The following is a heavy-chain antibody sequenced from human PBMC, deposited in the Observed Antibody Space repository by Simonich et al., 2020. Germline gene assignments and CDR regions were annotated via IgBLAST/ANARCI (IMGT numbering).Heavy chain of an antibody. Sequence: QVQLVQSGAEVKKPGASVKVSCKASGYTFTGYYMHWVRQAPGQGLEWLGWINPNSGGTNYAQNFQGRVTMTRDTAISTAYMELSRLRSDDTAVYYCASSKLATIDYWGQGTLVTVSS. CDR1: GYTFTGYY. CDR3: ASSKLATIDY. CDR2: INPNSGGT. J-gene: IGHJ4*02. V-gene: IGHV1-2*02. D-gene: IGHD5-12*01.